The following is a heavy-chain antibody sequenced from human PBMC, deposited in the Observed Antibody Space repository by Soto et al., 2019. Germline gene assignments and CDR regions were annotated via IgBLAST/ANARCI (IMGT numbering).Heavy chain of an antibody. D-gene: IGHD3-22*01. CDR1: GFTFSSYS. V-gene: IGHV3-48*02. J-gene: IGHJ6*02. CDR2: ISSSSSTI. Sequence: LRLSCSASGFTFSSYSMNWVRQAPGKGLEWVSYISSSSSTIYYADSVKGRFTISRDNAKNSLYLQMNSLRDEDTAVYYCARDPFTYDSSGYSRYYYYGMDVWGQGTTVTVSS. CDR3: ARDPFTYDSSGYSRYYYYGMDV.